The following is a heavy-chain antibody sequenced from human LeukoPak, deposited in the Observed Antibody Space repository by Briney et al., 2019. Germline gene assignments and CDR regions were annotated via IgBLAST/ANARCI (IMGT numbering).Heavy chain of an antibody. D-gene: IGHD2-15*01. Sequence: GGSLRLSCAASGFTFSSYAMHWVRQAPGKGLEWVAVISYDGSNKYYADSVKGRFTISRDNSKNTLYLQMNSLRAEDTAVYYCARDLKVVVAANSGAFDIWGQGTMVTVSS. CDR3: ARDLKVVVAANSGAFDI. V-gene: IGHV3-30*04. CDR2: ISYDGSNK. CDR1: GFTFSSYA. J-gene: IGHJ3*02.